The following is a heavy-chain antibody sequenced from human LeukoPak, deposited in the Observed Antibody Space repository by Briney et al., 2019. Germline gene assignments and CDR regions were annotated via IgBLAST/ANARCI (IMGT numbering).Heavy chain of an antibody. V-gene: IGHV3-23*01. CDR3: AKRGYCTHYCFRAHDY. CDR2: ISSDSGVT. J-gene: IGHJ4*02. CDR1: GFTFSDSV. D-gene: IGHD2-8*01. Sequence: PGGSLRLSCVASGFTFSDSVMSWVRQAPGKGLEWVSAISSDSGVTYYAASVKGRFAISRDSSKNTVYLQMSSLRAEDTATYYCAKRGYCTHYCFRAHDYWGQGALVTVSS.